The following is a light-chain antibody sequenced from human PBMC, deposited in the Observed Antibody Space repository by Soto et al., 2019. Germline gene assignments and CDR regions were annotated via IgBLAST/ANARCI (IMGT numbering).Light chain of an antibody. V-gene: IGKV3-20*01. CDR3: QQYHSTPCT. CDR1: RDAYNGY. CDR2: GVF. J-gene: IGKJ2*02. Sequence: EIVLTQSPDTLSLSPGERATLSCRASRDAYNGYLAWYQQRPGQAPRLLIYGVFRRANGIPDRFSGSGFGTDFTLTITRLEPEDVAVYYCQQYHSTPCTFGQGTKLEI.